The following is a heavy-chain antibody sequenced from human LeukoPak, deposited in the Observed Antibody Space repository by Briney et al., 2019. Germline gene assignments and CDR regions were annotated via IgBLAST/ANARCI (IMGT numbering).Heavy chain of an antibody. D-gene: IGHD2-21*01. CDR3: AKDFRIGYSAHFDY. Sequence: GGSQRLSCAASGFTFSSYAMSWVRQAPEKGLEFVSGIYENGGTTYYADSVKGRFSISRDNSKNTLYLQMDSLRGEDTAVYYCAKDFRIGYSAHFDYWGQGALVTVSS. CDR2: IYENGGTT. CDR1: GFTFSSYA. V-gene: IGHV3-23*01. J-gene: IGHJ4*02.